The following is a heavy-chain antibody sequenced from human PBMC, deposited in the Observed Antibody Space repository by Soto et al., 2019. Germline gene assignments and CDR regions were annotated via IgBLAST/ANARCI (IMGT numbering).Heavy chain of an antibody. V-gene: IGHV3-49*03. CDR2: IRSKAYGGTT. J-gene: IGHJ3*02. Sequence: AGGSLRLSCTASGFTVGDYSMSWFRQAPGKGLEKVGFIRSKAYGGTTEYAASVKGRFTISRDDSKSIAYLQMNSLKTEDTAVYYCTRDVPHAFLAPHAIKASDAFDIWGQGTMVTVSS. D-gene: IGHD3-16*01. CDR3: TRDVPHAFLAPHAIKASDAFDI. CDR1: GFTVGDYS.